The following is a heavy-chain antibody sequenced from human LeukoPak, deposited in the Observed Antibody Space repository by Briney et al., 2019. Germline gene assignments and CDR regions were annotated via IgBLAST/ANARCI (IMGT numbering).Heavy chain of an antibody. CDR2: INPDASST. D-gene: IGHD5-24*01. CDR1: GFSFSNFW. Sequence: GGSLRLSCAASGFSFSNFWMHWVRQAPGKGLVWVSRINPDASSTNYADSLKGRFTVSRDNAKNTLYLQMNSLRAEDTAVYYCARGTMGYISAGDYWGHGILVTVSS. CDR3: ARGTMGYISAGDY. V-gene: IGHV3-74*01. J-gene: IGHJ4*01.